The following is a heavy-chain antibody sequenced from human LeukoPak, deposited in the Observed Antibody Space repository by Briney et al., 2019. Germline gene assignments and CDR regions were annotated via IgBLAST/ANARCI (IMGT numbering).Heavy chain of an antibody. D-gene: IGHD3-10*01. CDR3: AKGLWFGESGLGMDV. Sequence: GGSLRLSCAASGFTFSNAWMSWVRQAPGKGLEWVGRIKSKTDGGTTDYAAPVKGRFTISRDDSKNTLYLQMNSLKTEDTAVYYCAKGLWFGESGLGMDVWGQGTTVTVSS. V-gene: IGHV3-15*01. CDR2: IKSKTDGGTT. J-gene: IGHJ6*02. CDR1: GFTFSNAW.